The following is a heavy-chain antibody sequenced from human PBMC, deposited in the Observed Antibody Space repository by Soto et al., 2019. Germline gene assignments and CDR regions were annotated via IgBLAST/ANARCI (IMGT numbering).Heavy chain of an antibody. J-gene: IGHJ5*02. CDR1: GFTFSSYW. Sequence: HPGGSLRLSCAASGFTFSSYWMSWVRQAPGKGLEWVANIKQDGSEKYYVGSVKGRFTISRDNAKNSLYLQMNSLRAEDTAVYYCARGLPQAPPQYNWFDPWGQGTLVTVSS. CDR2: IKQDGSEK. V-gene: IGHV3-7*03. CDR3: ARGLPQAPPQYNWFDP.